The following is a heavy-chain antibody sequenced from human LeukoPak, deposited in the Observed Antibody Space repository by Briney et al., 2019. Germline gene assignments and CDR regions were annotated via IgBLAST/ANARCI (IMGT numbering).Heavy chain of an antibody. CDR3: AKDNRGYSYGYVVDY. V-gene: IGHV3-30*18. CDR1: GFTLSSYG. D-gene: IGHD5-18*01. J-gene: IGHJ4*02. Sequence: GGSLRLSYAAPGFTLSSYGMHWVRQAPGKGLEWVAVISYDGSNKYYADSVKGRFTISRDNSKNTLYLQMNSLRAEDTAVYYCAKDNRGYSYGYVVDYWGQGTLVTVSS. CDR2: ISYDGSNK.